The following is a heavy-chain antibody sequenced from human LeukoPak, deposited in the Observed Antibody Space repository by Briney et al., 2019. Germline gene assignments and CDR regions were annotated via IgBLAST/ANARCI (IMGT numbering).Heavy chain of an antibody. CDR2: IYYSGST. CDR1: GGSISTYY. V-gene: IGHV4-59*01. CDR3: AREESYYFDY. J-gene: IGHJ4*02. Sequence: SETLSLTCTVSGGSISTYYWGWIRQPPGKGLEWIGYIYYSGSTNYNPSLKSRVTISVDTSKNQFSLKLSSVTAADTAVYYCAREESYYFDYWGQGTLVTVSS.